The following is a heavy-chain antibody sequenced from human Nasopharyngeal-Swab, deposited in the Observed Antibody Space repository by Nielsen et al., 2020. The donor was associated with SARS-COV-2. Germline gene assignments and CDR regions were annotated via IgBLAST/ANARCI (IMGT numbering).Heavy chain of an antibody. CDR3: ATDYAFGMDV. J-gene: IGHJ6*02. D-gene: IGHD4-17*01. CDR1: GFILSNYG. Sequence: GGSLRLSCEASGFILSNYGMHWVRQAPGQGLEWVAIIWYDGSIEYYADSVKGRFTISRDNSKNTLYLQMNSLRVEDSAVYHCATDYAFGMDVWGQGTTVIVSS. CDR2: IWYDGSIE. V-gene: IGHV3-33*01.